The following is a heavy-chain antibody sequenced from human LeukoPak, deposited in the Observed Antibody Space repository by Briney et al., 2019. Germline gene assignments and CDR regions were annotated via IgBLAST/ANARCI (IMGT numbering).Heavy chain of an antibody. D-gene: IGHD3-22*01. CDR1: GGSISSYY. Sequence: SETLSLTCTVSGGSISSYYWSWIRQPAGKGLEWIGRIYTSGSTNYNPSLKSRVTMSVDTSKNQFSLKLSSVTAADTAVYYCARDLPADYYDSSAPEPVGYWGQGTLVTVSS. V-gene: IGHV4-4*07. CDR2: IYTSGST. J-gene: IGHJ4*02. CDR3: ARDLPADYYDSSAPEPVGY.